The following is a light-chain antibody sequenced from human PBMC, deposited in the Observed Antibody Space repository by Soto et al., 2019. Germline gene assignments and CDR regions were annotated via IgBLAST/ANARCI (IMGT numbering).Light chain of an antibody. CDR3: QAWDSSTVV. Sequence: SYELTQPPSVSVSPGQTANITCSGDKLGDKYARWYQQKPGQSPVLVIYQDSKRPSGIPERFSGSNSGNTATLTISGTQAMDEADYYCQAWDSSTVVFGGGTKLTVL. J-gene: IGLJ2*01. CDR1: KLGDKY. V-gene: IGLV3-1*01. CDR2: QDS.